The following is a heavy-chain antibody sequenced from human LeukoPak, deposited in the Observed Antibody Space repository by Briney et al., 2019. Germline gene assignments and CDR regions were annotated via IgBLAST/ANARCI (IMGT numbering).Heavy chain of an antibody. V-gene: IGHV1-24*01. CDR1: GYTLTVLS. CDR2: FDPEDGET. Sequence: ASVTVSCTVSGYTLTVLSMHWVRQAPGKGLEWMGGFDPEDGETIYAQKFQGRVTMTEDTSTDTAYMELSSLRSEDTAVYYCATSSGYYPYFDYWGQGTLVTVSS. CDR3: ATSSGYYPYFDY. J-gene: IGHJ4*02. D-gene: IGHD3-22*01.